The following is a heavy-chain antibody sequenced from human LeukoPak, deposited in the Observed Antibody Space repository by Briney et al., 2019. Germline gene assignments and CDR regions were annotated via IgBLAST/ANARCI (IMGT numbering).Heavy chain of an antibody. D-gene: IGHD4-11*01. J-gene: IGHJ4*02. CDR2: IKQDGSEK. V-gene: IGHV3-7*01. Sequence: PGGSLRLSCVASGFSFSSYWMAWVRQAPGKGPEWVASIKQDGSEKFYADSVKGRFTISKDNAQNSLYLRMNSLRGEDTAVYYCAREDHSKYEYWGQGTLVTVSS. CDR1: GFSFSSYW. CDR3: AREDHSKYEY.